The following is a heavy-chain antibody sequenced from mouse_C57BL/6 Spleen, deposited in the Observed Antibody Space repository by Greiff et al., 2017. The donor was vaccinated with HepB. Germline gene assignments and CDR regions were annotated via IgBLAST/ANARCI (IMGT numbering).Heavy chain of an antibody. V-gene: IGHV1-55*01. Sequence: QVQLQQPGAELVKPGASVKMSCKASGYTFTSYWITWVKQRPGQGLEWIGDIYPGSGSTNYNEKFKSKATLTVDTSSSTAYMQLSSLTSEDSAVYYSARGQLRLPYYAMDYWGQGTSVTVSS. D-gene: IGHD3-2*02. CDR2: IYPGSGST. CDR1: GYTFTSYW. J-gene: IGHJ4*01. CDR3: ARGQLRLPYYAMDY.